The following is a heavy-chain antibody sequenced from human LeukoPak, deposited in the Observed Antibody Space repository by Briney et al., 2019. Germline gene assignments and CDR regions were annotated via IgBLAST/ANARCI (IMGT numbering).Heavy chain of an antibody. Sequence: MASETLSLTCTVSGGSISSYYWSWIRQPPGKGLEWIGYIYYSGSTNYNPSLKSRVTISVDTSKNQFSLKLSSVTAADTAVYYCARHETQSDYWGQGTLVTVSS. CDR2: IYYSGST. CDR3: ARHETQSDY. J-gene: IGHJ4*02. CDR1: GGSISSYY. V-gene: IGHV4-59*08.